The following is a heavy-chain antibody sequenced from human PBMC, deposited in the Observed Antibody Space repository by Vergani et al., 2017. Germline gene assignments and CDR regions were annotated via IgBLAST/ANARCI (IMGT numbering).Heavy chain of an antibody. D-gene: IGHD4-23*01. CDR1: GFTFDDYA. CDR2: ISWNSGST. J-gene: IGHJ6*02. Sequence: EVQLVESGGGLVQPGRSLRLSCAASGFTFDDYAMHWVRQAPGKGLEWVSGISWNSGSTGYADSVKGRFTISRDNAKNSLYLQMNSLRAEDTALYYCAKDNGGNSLYYYYGMDVGGQGTTVTVSS. CDR3: AKDNGGNSLYYYYGMDV. V-gene: IGHV3-9*01.